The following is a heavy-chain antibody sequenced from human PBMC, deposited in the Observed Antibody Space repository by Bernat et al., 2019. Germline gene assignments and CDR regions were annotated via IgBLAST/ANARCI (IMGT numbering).Heavy chain of an antibody. CDR2: IDPSDSYT. CDR3: ARHLGIVVVPAATNDAFDL. V-gene: IGHV5-10-1*03. J-gene: IGHJ3*01. Sequence: EVQLVQSGAEVKKPGESLRISCKGSGYSFTSYWISWVRQMPGKGLEWMGRIDPSDSYTNYSPTFQGNVTITADKAIGTAYLQWSSLKTSDTAMYYCARHLGIVVVPAATNDAFDLWGQGTMVTVSS. D-gene: IGHD2-2*01. CDR1: GYSFTSYW.